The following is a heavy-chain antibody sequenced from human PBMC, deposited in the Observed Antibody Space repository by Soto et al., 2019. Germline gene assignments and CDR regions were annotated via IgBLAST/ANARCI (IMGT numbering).Heavy chain of an antibody. CDR2: ISSSGSYI. CDR3: ARYDSSGYYWPYYYYGMDL. D-gene: IGHD3-22*01. CDR1: GFTFSTYS. Sequence: GGSLRLSCAASGFTFSTYSMDWVRQAPGKGLEWVSSISSSGSYIYYADSVKGRFTISRDNAKNSLYLQMNSLRAEDTAVYYCARYDSSGYYWPYYYYGMDLWGQGTTVTVSS. J-gene: IGHJ6*02. V-gene: IGHV3-21*01.